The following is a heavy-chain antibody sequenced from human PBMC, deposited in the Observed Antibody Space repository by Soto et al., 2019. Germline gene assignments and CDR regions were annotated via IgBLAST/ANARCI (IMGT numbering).Heavy chain of an antibody. J-gene: IGHJ6*02. V-gene: IGHV1-69*06. Sequence: SVKVSCKASGGTFSSYAIGWVRQAPGQGLEWMGGIIPIFGTANYAQKFQGRVTITADKSTSTAYMELSSLRSEDTAVYYCASGRITIFGVAPFYYYGMDVWGQGTTVTVSS. CDR2: IIPIFGTA. CDR1: GGTFSSYA. CDR3: ASGRITIFGVAPFYYYGMDV. D-gene: IGHD3-3*01.